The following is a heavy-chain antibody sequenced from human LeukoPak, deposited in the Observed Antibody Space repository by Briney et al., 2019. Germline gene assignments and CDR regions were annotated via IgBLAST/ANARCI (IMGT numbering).Heavy chain of an antibody. Sequence: ASVKVSCKASGGTFSSYAISWVRQAPGKGLEWMGGFDPEDGETIYAQKFQGRVTMTEDTSTDTAYMELSSLRSEGTAVYYCATRHYSYSGSYQPRFQGAFDIWGQGTMVTVSS. CDR2: FDPEDGET. D-gene: IGHD1-26*01. CDR3: ATRHYSYSGSYQPRFQGAFDI. V-gene: IGHV1-24*01. CDR1: GGTFSSYA. J-gene: IGHJ3*02.